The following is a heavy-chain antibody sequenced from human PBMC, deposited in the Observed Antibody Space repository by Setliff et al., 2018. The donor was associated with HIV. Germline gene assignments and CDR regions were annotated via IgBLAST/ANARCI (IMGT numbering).Heavy chain of an antibody. J-gene: IGHJ4*02. CDR2: IAYSGTTVYT. CDR1: GGSFIGSSFQ. Sequence: SETLSLTCTVSGGSFIGSSFQSTWIRQTPGKGLEWIADIAYSGTTVYTNYNPSLESRVTVSEDTSRHQFFLKLTSVTADDTGIYYCARGPPFAFWGQGLLVTVSS. V-gene: IGHV4-39*07. CDR3: ARGPPFAF.